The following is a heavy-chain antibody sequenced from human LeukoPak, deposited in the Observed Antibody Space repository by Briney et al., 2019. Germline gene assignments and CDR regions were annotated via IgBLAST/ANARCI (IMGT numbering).Heavy chain of an antibody. V-gene: IGHV4-30-2*01. D-gene: IGHD2-2*01. CDR2: IYHSGST. CDR3: AREHMEVVPAKNGAFDI. CDR1: GGSISSGGYY. Sequence: SETLSLTCTVSGGSISSGGYYWSWIRQPPGKGLEWIGYIYHSGSTYYNPSLKSRVTISVDRSKNQFSLKLSSVTAADTAVYYCAREHMEVVPAKNGAFDIWGQGTMVTVSS. J-gene: IGHJ3*02.